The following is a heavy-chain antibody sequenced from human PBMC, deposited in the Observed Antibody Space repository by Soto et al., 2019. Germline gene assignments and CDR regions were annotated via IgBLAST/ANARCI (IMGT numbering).Heavy chain of an antibody. J-gene: IGHJ4*02. CDR3: ATLWCGEGNY. Sequence: QLQLQESGPGLVKPSETLSLTCTVSGGSISSSSYYWGWIRQPPGKGLEWIGSIYYSGSTYYNPSRNSPVTTSGDTSKNHCSLQLRSVTAADTAVYYCATLWCGEGNYWGQGTLVTVSS. V-gene: IGHV4-39*01. D-gene: IGHD3-10*01. CDR1: GGSISSSSYY. CDR2: IYYSGST.